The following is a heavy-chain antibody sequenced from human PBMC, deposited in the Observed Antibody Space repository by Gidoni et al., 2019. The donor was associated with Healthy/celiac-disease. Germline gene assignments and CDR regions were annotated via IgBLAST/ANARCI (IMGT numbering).Heavy chain of an antibody. CDR2: ISAYNGNT. Sequence: WVRQAPGQGLEWMGWISAYNGNTNYAQKLQGRVTMTTDTSTSTAYMELRSLRSDDTAVYYCARDLLVASGSFDYWGQGTLVTVSS. D-gene: IGHD3-10*01. V-gene: IGHV1-18*01. CDR3: ARDLLVASGSFDY. J-gene: IGHJ4*02.